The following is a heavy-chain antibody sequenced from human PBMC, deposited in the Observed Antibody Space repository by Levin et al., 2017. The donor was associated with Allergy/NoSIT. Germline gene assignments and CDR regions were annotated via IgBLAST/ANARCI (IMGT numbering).Heavy chain of an antibody. D-gene: IGHD6-6*01. CDR1: GGSISIITYY. V-gene: IGHV4-39*01. CDR2: ITYSGPT. CDR3: APDPLGGASSSDSVWGY. Sequence: PSETLSLTCTVSGGSISIITYYWGWIRQPPGKGLEWIGSITYSGPTYYNPSLKSRVTISVDTSKNQFSLKLSSVTAADTAVYYCAPDPLGGASSSDSVWGYWAQGTLVTVSS. J-gene: IGHJ4*02.